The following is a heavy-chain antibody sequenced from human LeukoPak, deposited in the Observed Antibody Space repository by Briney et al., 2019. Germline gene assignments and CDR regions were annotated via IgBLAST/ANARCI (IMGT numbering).Heavy chain of an antibody. J-gene: IGHJ4*02. CDR3: AKDRLGGPYFFHY. V-gene: IGHV3-23*01. D-gene: IGHD3-16*01. CDR2: IGGTGVRT. Sequence: GGSLRLSCASSGFTFSSYAMGWVRQAPGKGLEWVSTIGGTGVRTYYADSVKGRFTISRDNSNNTLYLQINSLRAEDTAVYFCAKDRLGGPYFFHYWGQGTLVTVSS. CDR1: GFTFSSYA.